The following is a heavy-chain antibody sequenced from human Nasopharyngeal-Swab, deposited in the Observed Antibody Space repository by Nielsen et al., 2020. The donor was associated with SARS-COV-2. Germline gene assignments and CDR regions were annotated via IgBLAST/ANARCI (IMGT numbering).Heavy chain of an antibody. CDR2: ISSSGSSA. D-gene: IGHD5-18*01. Sequence: GESLKISCEASGFTFGSYTMNWVRQAPGKGLEWVSCISSSGSSAYYADSVKGRFTISRDNANNSLYLQMNSLRADDTAVYYCVRDGALIQLWLLPHALDIWGQGTLVTVSS. CDR1: GFTFGSYT. CDR3: VRDGALIQLWLLPHALDI. J-gene: IGHJ3*02. V-gene: IGHV3-48*04.